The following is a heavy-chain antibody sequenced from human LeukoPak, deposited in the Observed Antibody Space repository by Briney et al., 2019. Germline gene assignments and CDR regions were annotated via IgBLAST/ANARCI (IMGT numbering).Heavy chain of an antibody. CDR2: INPNSGGT. CDR1: GYTFTGYY. D-gene: IGHD7-27*01. J-gene: IGHJ3*02. CDR3: AREALQTGDRAFDI. V-gene: IGHV1-2*02. Sequence: ASVKVSCKASGYTFTGYYMHWVRQAPGQGLEWMGWINPNSGGTNYAQKFQGRVTVTRDTSISTAYMELSRLRSDDTAVYYCAREALQTGDRAFDIWGQGTMVTVSS.